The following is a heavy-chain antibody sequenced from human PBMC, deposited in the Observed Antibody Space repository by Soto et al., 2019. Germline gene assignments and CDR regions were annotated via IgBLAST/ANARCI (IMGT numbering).Heavy chain of an antibody. D-gene: IGHD1-26*01. V-gene: IGHV1-46*01. CDR3: ARSLGETTSLFDY. J-gene: IGHJ4*02. CDR2: INPSSGTT. Sequence: QVQLVQSGAEVKQPGASVKLSCKASGYIFIHCFMHWVRQAPGQGLEWMGGINPSSGTTTYAKRYEGRVTVTRDTSTSTVYMELSSLGSEDTAMYYCARSLGETTSLFDYWGQGSLVTVSA. CDR1: GYIFIHCF.